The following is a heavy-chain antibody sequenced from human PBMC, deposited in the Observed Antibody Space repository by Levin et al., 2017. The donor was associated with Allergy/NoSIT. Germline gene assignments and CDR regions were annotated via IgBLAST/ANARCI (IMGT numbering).Heavy chain of an antibody. CDR1: GDSINDYY. V-gene: IGHV4-59*03. CDR2: VYYSGTT. D-gene: IGHD6-19*01. J-gene: IGHJ5*02. Sequence: GSLRLSCTVSGDSINDYYWSWIRQTPGKGLEWIGYVYYSGTTNYNPSLESRITISLDTSRNQFSLKMTSVTAADTAVYYCAKFVGYGSGWSVTALDPWGQGILVTVSS. CDR3: AKFVGYGSGWSVTALDP.